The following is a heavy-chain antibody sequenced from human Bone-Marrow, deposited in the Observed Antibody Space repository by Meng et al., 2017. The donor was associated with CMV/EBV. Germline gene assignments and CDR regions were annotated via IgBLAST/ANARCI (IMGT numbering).Heavy chain of an antibody. V-gene: IGHV3-23*01. CDR2: ISGSGGST. Sequence: GESLKISCAASGFTFSSYSMNWVRQAPGKGLEWVSAISGSGGSTYYADSVKGRFTISRDNSKNTLYLQMNSLRAEDTAVYYCAKMMGRGYSSRPGWGQGTLVTVSS. CDR3: AKMMGRGYSSRPG. D-gene: IGHD6-13*01. J-gene: IGHJ1*01. CDR1: GFTFSSYS.